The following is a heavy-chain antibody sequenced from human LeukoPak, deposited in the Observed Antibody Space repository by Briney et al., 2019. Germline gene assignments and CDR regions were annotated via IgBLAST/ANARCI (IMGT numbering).Heavy chain of an antibody. J-gene: IGHJ4*02. CDR2: IKQDGSEK. CDR1: GLTFSNYW. Sequence: GGSLRLSCVASGLTFSNYWMTWVRQAPGKGLEWVANIKQDGSEKHYVDSVKGGFTISRDNAKNSLFLQMNSLRAEDTAVFYCARGTSTWYLTYWGQGTLVTVSS. V-gene: IGHV3-7*04. CDR3: ARGTSTWYLTY. D-gene: IGHD6-13*01.